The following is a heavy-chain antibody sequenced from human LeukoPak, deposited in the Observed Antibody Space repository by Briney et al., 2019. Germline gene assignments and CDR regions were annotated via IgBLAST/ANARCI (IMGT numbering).Heavy chain of an antibody. J-gene: IGHJ4*02. CDR3: ARFVVVVPAAFFDY. D-gene: IGHD2-2*01. CDR2: INPNSGTT. V-gene: IGHV1-2*06. CDR1: GYTFTGYY. Sequence: ASVKVSCKASGYTFTGYYMHWVRQAPGQGLEWMGRINPNSGTTNYAQNFQGRVTMTRDTSISTAYMELSRLRSDDTAVYYCARFVVVVPAAFFDYWGQGTLVTVSS.